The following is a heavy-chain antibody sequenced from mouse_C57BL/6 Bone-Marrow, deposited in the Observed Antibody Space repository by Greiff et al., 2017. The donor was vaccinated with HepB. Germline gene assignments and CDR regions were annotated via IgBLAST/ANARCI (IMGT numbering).Heavy chain of an antibody. CDR2: ISDGGSYT. V-gene: IGHV5-4*01. CDR1: GFTFSSYA. Sequence: EVMLVESGGGLVKPGGSLKLSCAASGFTFSSYAMSWVRQTPEKRLEWVATISDGGSYTYYPDNVKGRFTISRDNAKNNLYLQMSHLKSEDTAMYYCARDSSDWGQGTLVTVSA. J-gene: IGHJ3*01. D-gene: IGHD3-2*02. CDR3: ARDSSD.